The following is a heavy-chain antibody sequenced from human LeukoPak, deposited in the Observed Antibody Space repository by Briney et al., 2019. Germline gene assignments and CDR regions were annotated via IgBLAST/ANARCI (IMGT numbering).Heavy chain of an antibody. V-gene: IGHV4-38-2*02. CDR2: IYHSGKT. CDR1: GFSFSSYA. J-gene: IGHJ5*02. Sequence: GSLRLSCATSGFSFSSYAMSWVRQAPGKGLEWIGSIYHSGKTYYNPSLKSRVTISVDTSKNQFSLKLSSVTAADTAVYYCAREGDSSSVGWFDPWGQGTLVTVSS. CDR3: AREGDSSSVGWFDP. D-gene: IGHD6-13*01.